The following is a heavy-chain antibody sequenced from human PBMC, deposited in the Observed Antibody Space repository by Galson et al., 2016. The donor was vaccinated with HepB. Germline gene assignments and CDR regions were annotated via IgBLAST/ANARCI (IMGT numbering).Heavy chain of an antibody. CDR3: ARDLWRGGRIDY. V-gene: IGHV3-7*01. D-gene: IGHD4-23*01. J-gene: IGHJ4*02. Sequence: SLRLSCAASGFSFSTYWMTWVRQAPGKGLEWVANINEDENKKNYVDSVKGRFTISRDNAKNTLYLQINSLRAEDTAVYYCARDLWRGGRIDYWGQGTLVTVSS. CDR2: INEDENKK. CDR1: GFSFSTYW.